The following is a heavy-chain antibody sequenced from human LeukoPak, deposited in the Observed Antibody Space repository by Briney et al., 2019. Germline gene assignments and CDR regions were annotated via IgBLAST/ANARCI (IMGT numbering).Heavy chain of an antibody. J-gene: IGHJ4*02. CDR2: IYAGDADV. CDR3: ARSFSILGSAYHFDN. Sequence: GESLKLSCKGSGYSFTSFWIAWVRQTPGKGLQWMGIIYAGDADVRYSPSFEGQVTISVDKSSNTAFLQWRSLKASGTGMYYCARSFSILGSAYHFDNWGQGILVTVSS. D-gene: IGHD3-3*01. V-gene: IGHV5-51*01. CDR1: GYSFTSFW.